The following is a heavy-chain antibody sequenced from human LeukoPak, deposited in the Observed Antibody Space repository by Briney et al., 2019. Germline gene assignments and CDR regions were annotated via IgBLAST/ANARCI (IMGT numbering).Heavy chain of an antibody. CDR3: AKSSRYCSSTSCYGYFDY. V-gene: IGHV3-30*18. Sequence: PGRSLRLSCAASGFTFSSYGMHWVRQAPGKGLEWVAVISYDGSNKYYADSVKGRFTISRDNSKNTLYLQMNSLRAEDTAVYYCAKSSRYCSSTSCYGYFDYWGQGTLVTVSS. CDR1: GFTFSSYG. D-gene: IGHD2-2*01. CDR2: ISYDGSNK. J-gene: IGHJ4*02.